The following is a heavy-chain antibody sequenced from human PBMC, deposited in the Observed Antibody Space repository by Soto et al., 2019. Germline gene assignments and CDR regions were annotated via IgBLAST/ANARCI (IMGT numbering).Heavy chain of an antibody. Sequence: SETLSLTCTVSGGSISSYYWSWIRQPPGKGLEWIGYIYYSGSTNYNPSLKSRVTISVDTSKNQFYLKLSSVTAADTAVYSCARVVLTGDAFDIWGQGTMVTVSS. CDR1: GGSISSYY. J-gene: IGHJ3*02. CDR2: IYYSGST. CDR3: ARVVLTGDAFDI. V-gene: IGHV4-59*01. D-gene: IGHD7-27*01.